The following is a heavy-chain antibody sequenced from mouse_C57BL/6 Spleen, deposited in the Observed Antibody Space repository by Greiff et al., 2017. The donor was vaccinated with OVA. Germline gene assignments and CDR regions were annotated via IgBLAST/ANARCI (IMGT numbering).Heavy chain of an antibody. CDR1: GYTFTSYW. CDR2: IDPSDSYT. D-gene: IGHD4-1*01. V-gene: IGHV1-69*01. J-gene: IGHJ4*01. CDR3: ARAKLVYAMDY. Sequence: VQLQQPGAELVMPGASVKLSCKASGYTFTSYWMHWVKQRPGQGLEWIGEIDPSDSYTNYNQKFKGKSTLTVDKSSSTSYMPLSSLTSEDAAVYYCARAKLVYAMDYWGQGTSVTVSS.